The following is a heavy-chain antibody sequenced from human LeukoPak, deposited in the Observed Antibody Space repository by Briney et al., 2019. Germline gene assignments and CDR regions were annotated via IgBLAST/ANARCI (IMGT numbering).Heavy chain of an antibody. Sequence: PGGSLRLSCAASGFTFSYFGIHWVRQAPGKGLEWVTFIRYDGSNKYYVDSVKGRFTISRDNSKNTVYLQMNSLRSEDTAVYYCVRDGRRNCSSINCYTFLNWGQGNLVTVSS. D-gene: IGHD2-2*01. CDR3: VRDGRRNCSSINCYTFLN. V-gene: IGHV3-30*02. CDR2: IRYDGSNK. J-gene: IGHJ4*02. CDR1: GFTFSYFG.